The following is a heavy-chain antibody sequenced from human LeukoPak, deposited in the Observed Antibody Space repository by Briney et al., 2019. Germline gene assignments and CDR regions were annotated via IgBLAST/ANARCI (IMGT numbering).Heavy chain of an antibody. CDR2: ISAYNGNT. Sequence: ASVKVSCKASGYTFTSYGISWVRQAPGQGLEWMGWISAYNGNTNYAQKLQGRVTMTTDTSTSTAYMELRSLRSDDTAVYYCAGDGVPYGSGSYRPDYWGQGTLVTVSS. D-gene: IGHD3-10*01. J-gene: IGHJ4*02. V-gene: IGHV1-18*01. CDR1: GYTFTSYG. CDR3: AGDGVPYGSGSYRPDY.